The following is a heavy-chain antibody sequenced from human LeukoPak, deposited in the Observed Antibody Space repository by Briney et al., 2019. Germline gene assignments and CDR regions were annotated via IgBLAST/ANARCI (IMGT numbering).Heavy chain of an antibody. J-gene: IGHJ4*02. V-gene: IGHV3-21*01. Sequence: GRSLRLSCAASGFTFSSYSMNWVRQAPGKGLEWVSSISSSSSYIYYADSVKGRFTISRDNAKNSLYLQMNSLRAEDTAVYYCARDTSGSYYKFDYWGQGTLVTVSS. CDR3: ARDTSGSYYKFDY. CDR1: GFTFSSYS. CDR2: ISSSSSYI. D-gene: IGHD3-10*01.